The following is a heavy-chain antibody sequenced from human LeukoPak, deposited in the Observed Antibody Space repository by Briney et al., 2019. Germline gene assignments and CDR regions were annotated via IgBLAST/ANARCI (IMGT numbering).Heavy chain of an antibody. D-gene: IGHD3-3*01. CDR3: ARDLLYDFWSPPSGGGHAFDI. CDR1: GGSISSSSYY. Sequence: SSETLSLTCTVSGGSISSSSYYWGWIRQPPGKGLEWIGSIYYSGSTYYNPSLKSRVTISVDRSKNQFSLKLSSVTAADTAVYYCARDLLYDFWSPPSGGGHAFDIWGQGTMVTVSS. J-gene: IGHJ3*02. CDR2: IYYSGST. V-gene: IGHV4-39*07.